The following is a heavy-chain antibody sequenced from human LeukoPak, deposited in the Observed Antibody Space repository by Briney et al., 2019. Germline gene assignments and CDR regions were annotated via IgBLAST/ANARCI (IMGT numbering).Heavy chain of an antibody. CDR1: GGSINNYY. D-gene: IGHD3-22*01. V-gene: IGHV4-59*01. CDR3: ARHRGSGYPYFDY. CDR2: IYYTGST. J-gene: IGHJ4*02. Sequence: KPSETLSLTCTVSGGSINNYYWSWIRQPPGKGLEWIGYIYYTGSTNYSPSLKSRVTISVDTSKSHFSLKMSTLTAADTAVYYCARHRGSGYPYFDYWGQGTLVTVSS.